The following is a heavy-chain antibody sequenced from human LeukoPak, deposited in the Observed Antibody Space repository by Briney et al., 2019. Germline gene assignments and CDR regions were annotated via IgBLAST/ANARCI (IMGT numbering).Heavy chain of an antibody. Sequence: GGSLRLSCAASGFTVSSNYMSWVRQAPGKGLEWVSVIYSGGSTYYADSVKGRFTISRDNSKNTLYLQMNSLRAEDTAVYYCARDLGSGWYYFDYWGQGTLVTVSS. V-gene: IGHV3-53*01. CDR2: IYSGGST. D-gene: IGHD6-19*01. CDR1: GFTVSSNY. CDR3: ARDLGSGWYYFDY. J-gene: IGHJ4*02.